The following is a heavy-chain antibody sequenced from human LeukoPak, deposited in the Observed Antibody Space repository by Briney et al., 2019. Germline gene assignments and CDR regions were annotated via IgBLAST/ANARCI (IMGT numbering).Heavy chain of an antibody. V-gene: IGHV4-59*01. CDR3: ASAYCGGDCYVDY. D-gene: IGHD2-21*02. Sequence: PSENLSLTRTVSGGSISSYYWSWIRQPPGKGLEWIGYIYYSGSTNYNPSLKSRVTISVDTSKNQFSLKLSSVTAADTAVYYCASAYCGGDCYVDYWGQGTLVTVSS. CDR1: GGSISSYY. J-gene: IGHJ4*02. CDR2: IYYSGST.